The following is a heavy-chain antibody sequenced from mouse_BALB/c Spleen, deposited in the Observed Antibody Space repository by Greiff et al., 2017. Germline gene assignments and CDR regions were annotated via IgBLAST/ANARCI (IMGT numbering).Heavy chain of an antibody. CDR1: GYTFSSYW. J-gene: IGHJ3*01. CDR2: ILPGSGST. V-gene: IGHV1-9*01. CDR3: ARRGYDGYYLAWFAY. Sequence: VQLQESGAELMKPGASVKISCKATGYTFSSYWIEWVKQRPGHGLEWIGEILPGSGSTNYNEKFKGKATFTADTSSNTAYMQLSSLTSEDSAVYYCARRGYDGYYLAWFAYWGQGTLVTVSA. D-gene: IGHD2-3*01.